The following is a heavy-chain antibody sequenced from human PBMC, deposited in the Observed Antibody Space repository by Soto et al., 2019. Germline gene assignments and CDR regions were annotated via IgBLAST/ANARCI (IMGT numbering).Heavy chain of an antibody. V-gene: IGHV3-11*01. Sequence: QVQLVESGGGLVKPGGSLRLSCAASGFTFSDYYMVWIRQAPGKGLEWVSYISSSGSTIYYADSVKGRFTMSRDNAKNSLYLQMNSLRAEDTAVYYCASELGYCSGGSCYAANDYWGQGTLVTVSS. CDR1: GFTFSDYY. J-gene: IGHJ4*02. CDR2: ISSSGSTI. D-gene: IGHD2-15*01. CDR3: ASELGYCSGGSCYAANDY.